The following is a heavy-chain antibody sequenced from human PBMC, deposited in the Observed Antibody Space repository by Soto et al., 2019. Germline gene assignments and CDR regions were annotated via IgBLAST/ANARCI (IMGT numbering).Heavy chain of an antibody. V-gene: IGHV3-74*01. CDR3: ARGADYDSSGIRLNWFDP. CDR2: INSDGSTI. J-gene: IGHJ5*02. Sequence: GGSLRLSCAASGFTFSSYWMHWVRQAPGKGLVWVSRINSDGSTIYYADSVKGRFTISRDNAKNSLYLQMNSLRDEDTAVYYCARGADYDSSGIRLNWFDPWGQGTLVTVSS. CDR1: GFTFSSYW. D-gene: IGHD3-22*01.